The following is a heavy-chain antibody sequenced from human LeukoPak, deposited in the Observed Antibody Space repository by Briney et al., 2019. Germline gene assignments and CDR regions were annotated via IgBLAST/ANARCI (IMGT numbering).Heavy chain of an antibody. J-gene: IGHJ3*02. CDR3: ARGGRANGVYDAFDI. V-gene: IGHV3-21*01. D-gene: IGHD2-8*01. Sequence: RGSLRLSCAASGFTFSSYSMNWVRQAPGKGLGWVSSISSSSSYIYYADSVKGQFTISRDNAKNSLYLQMNSLRAEDTAVCYCARGGRANGVYDAFDIWGQGTIVTVSS. CDR1: GFTFSSYS. CDR2: ISSSSSYI.